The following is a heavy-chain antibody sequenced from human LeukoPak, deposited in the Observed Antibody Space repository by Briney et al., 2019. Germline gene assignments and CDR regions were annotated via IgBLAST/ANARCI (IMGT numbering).Heavy chain of an antibody. Sequence: ASVKDSCKASRYTLTVYYMHWVRQAPGQGREGMGGINANSGGTNYAQKFHSTVTMTRDTSIRTAYMELGRLRSADTAVYYRARSGMDDLDYWGQGTLVTVSS. CDR3: ARSGMDDLDY. D-gene: IGHD1-1*01. J-gene: IGHJ4*02. V-gene: IGHV1-2*02. CDR1: RYTLTVYY. CDR2: INANSGGT.